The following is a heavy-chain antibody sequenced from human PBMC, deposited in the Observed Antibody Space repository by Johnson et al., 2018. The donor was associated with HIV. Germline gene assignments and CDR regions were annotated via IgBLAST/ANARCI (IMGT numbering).Heavy chain of an antibody. Sequence: QVQLVESGGGLVQPGGSLRLSCAASGFTFSSYAMHWVRQAPGKGLEWVAVISYDGSNKYYADSVKGRFTISRDNSNNTLYLQMNSLRAEDTAVYYCAKVGATVITPRGEAFDIWGQGTMVTVSS. CDR3: AKVGATVITPRGEAFDI. CDR2: ISYDGSNK. J-gene: IGHJ3*02. V-gene: IGHV3-30*18. CDR1: GFTFSSYA. D-gene: IGHD4-23*01.